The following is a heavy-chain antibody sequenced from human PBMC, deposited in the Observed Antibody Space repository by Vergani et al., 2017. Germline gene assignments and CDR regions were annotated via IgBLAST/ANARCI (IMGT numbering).Heavy chain of an antibody. Sequence: QVQLVESGGGVVQPGGSLRLSCGASGFTFSNYGMHWVRQAPGKGLEWVTFIRYDGSSEYYGDSVKGRFTISRDKSQNTVNLQMNSLRAEDTAVYYCARDSYGDYTTDYWGQGTLVTVSS. J-gene: IGHJ4*02. CDR1: GFTFSNYG. V-gene: IGHV3-30*02. CDR2: IRYDGSSE. CDR3: ARDSYGDYTTDY. D-gene: IGHD4-17*01.